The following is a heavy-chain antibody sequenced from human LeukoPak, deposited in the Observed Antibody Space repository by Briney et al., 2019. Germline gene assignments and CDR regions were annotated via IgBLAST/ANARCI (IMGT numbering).Heavy chain of an antibody. V-gene: IGHV3-33*01. CDR3: ARVSSSRGPFDY. Sequence: GGSLRLSCAASGFTFSSYCMHWVRQAPGKGLEWVAVIGNDGSKKNYADSVKGRFTISRDNSKNTLYLQMNSLRAEDTAVYYCARVSSSRGPFDYWGQGTLVTVSS. D-gene: IGHD6-13*01. J-gene: IGHJ4*02. CDR1: GFTFSSYC. CDR2: IGNDGSKK.